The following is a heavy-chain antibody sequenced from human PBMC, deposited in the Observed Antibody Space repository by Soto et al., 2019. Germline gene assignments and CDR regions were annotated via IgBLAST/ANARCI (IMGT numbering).Heavy chain of an antibody. CDR3: ASDSPMLLPFDY. CDR1: GFTFSSYS. Sequence: GGSLRLSCAASGFTFSSYSMNWVRQAPGKGLEWVSSISSSSSYIYYADSVKGRFTISRDNAKNSLYLQMNSLRAEDTAVYYCASDSPMLLPFDYWGQGTLVTVSS. V-gene: IGHV3-21*01. J-gene: IGHJ4*02. D-gene: IGHD2-15*01. CDR2: ISSSSSYI.